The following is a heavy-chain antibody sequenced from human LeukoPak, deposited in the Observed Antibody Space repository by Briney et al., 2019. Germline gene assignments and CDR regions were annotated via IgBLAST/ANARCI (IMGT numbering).Heavy chain of an antibody. J-gene: IGHJ4*02. CDR2: IRYDGSNR. CDR1: GFTFSSYG. Sequence: PGGSLRLSCAASGFTFSSYGMHWVRQAPGKGLEWVAFIRYDGSNRYYADSVKGRFTISRDNSKNTLYLQMNSLRAEDTAVYYCAKGYEYSSSWYGIDYWGQGTLVTVSS. D-gene: IGHD6-13*01. V-gene: IGHV3-30*02. CDR3: AKGYEYSSSWYGIDY.